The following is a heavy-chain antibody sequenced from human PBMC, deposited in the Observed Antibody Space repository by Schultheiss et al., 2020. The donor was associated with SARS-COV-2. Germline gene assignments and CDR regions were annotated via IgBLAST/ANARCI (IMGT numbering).Heavy chain of an antibody. CDR3: ARDRTGNSGGHFDL. Sequence: GESLKISCAASGFTFDDYTMHWVRQAPGKGLEWVSLISWDGGSTYYADSVKGRFTISRDNARNSLYLQMNSLRAEDTAVYYCARDRTGNSGGHFDLWGRGTLVTVSS. CDR2: ISWDGGST. J-gene: IGHJ2*01. CDR1: GFTFDDYT. D-gene: IGHD5-12*01. V-gene: IGHV3-43*01.